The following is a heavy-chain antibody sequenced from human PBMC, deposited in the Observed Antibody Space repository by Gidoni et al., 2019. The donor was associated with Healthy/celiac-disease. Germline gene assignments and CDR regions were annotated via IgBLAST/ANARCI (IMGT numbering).Heavy chain of an antibody. D-gene: IGHD5-18*01. Sequence: EVQLVESGGGLVKPGGSLRLSCAASGFTFSSYSMNWVRQAPGKGLEWVSSISSSSSYIYYADSGKGRFTISRDNAKNSLYLQMNSLRAEDTAVYYCARDKGYSYGESMDVWGQGTTVTVSS. CDR2: ISSSSSYI. CDR1: GFTFSSYS. V-gene: IGHV3-21*01. J-gene: IGHJ6*02. CDR3: ARDKGYSYGESMDV.